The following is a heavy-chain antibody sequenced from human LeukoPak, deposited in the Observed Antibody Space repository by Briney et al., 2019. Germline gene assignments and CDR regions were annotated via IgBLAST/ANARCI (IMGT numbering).Heavy chain of an antibody. CDR2: INWSGKST. CDR1: GFAFDEHG. CDR3: ASVHITSPFYFDY. V-gene: IGHV3-20*04. D-gene: IGHD2-2*01. Sequence: GGSLRLSCTASGFAFDEHGMTWVRQVPGKGLEWVSGINWSGKSTSYGDPVRGRFTISRDNAKNSLSLQMDSLRAEDTALYYCASVHITSPFYFDYWGQGTLVTVSS. J-gene: IGHJ4*02.